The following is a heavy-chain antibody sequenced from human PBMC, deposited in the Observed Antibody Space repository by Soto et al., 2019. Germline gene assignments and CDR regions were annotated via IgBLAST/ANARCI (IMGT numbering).Heavy chain of an antibody. CDR1: GFPFDDYG. J-gene: IGHJ4*02. Sequence: EVQLVESGGGAVRPGGSLRLSCAASGFPFDDYGMSWVRQAPGKGREWVSGINRHGGSTGYADSVKGRFTISRDNAKNSLHLHMNSLRAEDTAFYYCARTPGYYGDFFDYWGQGTLVTVSA. CDR2: INRHGGST. V-gene: IGHV3-20*04. D-gene: IGHD4-17*01. CDR3: ARTPGYYGDFFDY.